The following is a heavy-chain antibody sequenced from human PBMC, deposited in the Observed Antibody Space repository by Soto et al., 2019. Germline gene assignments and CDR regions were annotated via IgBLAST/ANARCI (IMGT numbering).Heavy chain of an antibody. CDR1: GYTYISYS. V-gene: IGHV1-3*01. CDR3: AKSPNPGSATSSYYGMDV. D-gene: IGHD7-27*01. Sequence: ASVKVSCKASGYTYISYSMHWVRQAPGQRLEWMGWINVGNGNTKYSQNFQGRVTINQDTSTSTAYMELSGLISEDSAVYYCAKSPNPGSATSSYYGMDVWGQGTTVTVSS. CDR2: INVGNGNT. J-gene: IGHJ6*02.